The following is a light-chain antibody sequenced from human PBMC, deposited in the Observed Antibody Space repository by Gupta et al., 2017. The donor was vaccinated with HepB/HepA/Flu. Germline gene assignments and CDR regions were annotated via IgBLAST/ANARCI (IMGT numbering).Light chain of an antibody. CDR1: QSVSSN. Sequence: EIVMTQSPATLSVSPGERATLSCRASQSVSSNLAWYQQKPGQAPRLLIYGASTRATGIPARFSGSGSGTEFTLTISSLQSEDFAVYYCQQYNNWPPVECSFGQGTKLEIK. V-gene: IGKV3-15*01. J-gene: IGKJ2*04. CDR3: QQYNNWPPVECS. CDR2: GAS.